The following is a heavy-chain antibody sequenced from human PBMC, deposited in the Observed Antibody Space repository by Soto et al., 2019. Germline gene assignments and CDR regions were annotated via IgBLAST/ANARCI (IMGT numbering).Heavy chain of an antibody. V-gene: IGHV4-59*01. CDR1: GGSISSYY. CDR3: ARLSLRGYDSSGLDY. CDR2: IYYSGST. J-gene: IGHJ4*02. D-gene: IGHD3-22*01. Sequence: SETLSLTCTVSGGSISSYYWSWIRQPPGKGLEWIGYIYYSGSTNYNPSLKSRVTTSVDTSKNQFSLKLSSVTAADTAVYYCARLSLRGYDSSGLDYWGQGTLVTVSS.